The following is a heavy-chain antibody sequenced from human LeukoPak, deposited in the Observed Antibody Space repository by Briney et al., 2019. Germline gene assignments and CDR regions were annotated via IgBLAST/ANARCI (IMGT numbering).Heavy chain of an antibody. CDR3: ARDRFHYDSGVQEAFDI. V-gene: IGHV3-48*04. CDR2: ITGSSSPI. D-gene: IGHD3-22*01. Sequence: GGSLRLSCAASGFTFSTHSMIWVRQAPGKGLEGISYITGSSSPIYYADSVKGRFTISRDNAKNSLYLQMNSLRAEETAVYYCARDRFHYDSGVQEAFDIWGQGTMVTVSS. CDR1: GFTFSTHS. J-gene: IGHJ3*02.